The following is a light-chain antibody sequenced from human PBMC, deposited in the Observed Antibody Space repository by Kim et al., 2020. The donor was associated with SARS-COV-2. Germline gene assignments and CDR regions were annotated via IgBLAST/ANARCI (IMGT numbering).Light chain of an antibody. CDR3: QAWDCSTSVV. J-gene: IGLJ2*01. V-gene: IGLV3-1*01. Sequence: SYELTQPPSVSVSPGQTASITCSGDKLGDKYACWYQQKPGQSPVLVIYQDNKRPPGIPERFSGSNSGNTATLTISGTQAMDEADYYCQAWDCSTSVVFGG. CDR1: KLGDKY. CDR2: QDN.